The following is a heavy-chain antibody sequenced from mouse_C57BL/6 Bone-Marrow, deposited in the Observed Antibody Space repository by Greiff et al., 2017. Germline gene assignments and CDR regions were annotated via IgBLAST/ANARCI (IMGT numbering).Heavy chain of an antibody. V-gene: IGHV1-85*01. D-gene: IGHD1-1*01. Sequence: VQLQQSGPELVKPGASVKLSCKASGYTFTSYDINWVKQRPGQGLEWIGWIYPRDGSTKYNEKFKGKATLTVDTSSSTAYMELHSLTSEDSAVYSCARRGVYYYGSPWFAYWGQGTLVTVSA. CDR2: IYPRDGST. J-gene: IGHJ3*01. CDR1: GYTFTSYD. CDR3: ARRGVYYYGSPWFAY.